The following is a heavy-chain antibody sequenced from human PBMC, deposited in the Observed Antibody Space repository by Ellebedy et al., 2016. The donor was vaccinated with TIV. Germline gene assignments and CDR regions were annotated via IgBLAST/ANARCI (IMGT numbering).Heavy chain of an antibody. Sequence: AASVKVSCKASGYTFTSYGISWVRQAPGQGLEWMGWISANNGNTKYAQKLQGRVTMTTDTSTSTAYMELRSLRSDDTAVYYCARDRLLPGDIYYYGMDVWGQGTTVTVSS. J-gene: IGHJ6*02. CDR1: GYTFTSYG. CDR3: ARDRLLPGDIYYYGMDV. V-gene: IGHV1-18*04. CDR2: ISANNGNT. D-gene: IGHD1-26*01.